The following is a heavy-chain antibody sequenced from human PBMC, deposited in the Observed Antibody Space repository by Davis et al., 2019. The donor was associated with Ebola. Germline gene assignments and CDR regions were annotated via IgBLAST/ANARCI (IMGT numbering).Heavy chain of an antibody. CDR2: TYYSGRT. Sequence: LRLSCTVSGGSISRGGSYWTWIRQHPGKGLEWIGYTYYSGRTYYKPSLKSRVTISLDTSKNQFSLNLYSVTAADTAVYYCARDLRYDSSGYDYYFYMDVWGKGTTVTVSS. V-gene: IGHV4-31*03. J-gene: IGHJ6*03. D-gene: IGHD3-22*01. CDR1: GGSISRGGSY. CDR3: ARDLRYDSSGYDYYFYMDV.